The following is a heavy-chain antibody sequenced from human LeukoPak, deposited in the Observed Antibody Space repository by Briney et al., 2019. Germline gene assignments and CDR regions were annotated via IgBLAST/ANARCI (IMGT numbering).Heavy chain of an antibody. CDR1: GGSISSGSYY. CDR3: ARDRPEYSSSAFDI. J-gene: IGHJ3*02. V-gene: IGHV4-61*02. CDR2: IYTSGST. D-gene: IGHD6-6*01. Sequence: SQTLSLTCTVSGGSISSGSYYWSWIRQPAGKGLEWIGRIYTSGSTNYNPSLKSRVTISVDTSKNQFSLKLSSVTAADTAVYYCARDRPEYSSSAFDIWGQGTMVTVSS.